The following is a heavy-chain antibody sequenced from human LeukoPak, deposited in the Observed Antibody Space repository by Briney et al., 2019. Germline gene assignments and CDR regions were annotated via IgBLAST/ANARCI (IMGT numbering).Heavy chain of an antibody. D-gene: IGHD3/OR15-3a*01. Sequence: GGSLRLSCAASGFTFSSYWMHWVRQAPGKGLVWVSRINSDETRTNFADSVKGRFTISRDNAKNTLYLQMNSLRAEDTAVYYCARSTDSWTDYYGMDVWGQGTTVTVSS. CDR3: ARSTDSWTDYYGMDV. V-gene: IGHV3-74*01. CDR1: GFTFSSYW. CDR2: INSDETRT. J-gene: IGHJ6*02.